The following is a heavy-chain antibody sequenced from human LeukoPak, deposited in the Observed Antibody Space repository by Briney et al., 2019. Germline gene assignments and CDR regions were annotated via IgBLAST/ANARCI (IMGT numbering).Heavy chain of an antibody. CDR3: ARAYDSSGYYFFWFDP. CDR2: IIPILGIA. CDR1: GGTFSSYA. Sequence: SVKVSCKASGGTFSSYAISWVRQAPGQGLEWMGRIIPILGIANYAQKFQGRVTITADKSTSTAYMELSSLRSEDTAVYYCARAYDSSGYYFFWFDPWGQGTLVTVSS. V-gene: IGHV1-69*04. D-gene: IGHD3-22*01. J-gene: IGHJ5*02.